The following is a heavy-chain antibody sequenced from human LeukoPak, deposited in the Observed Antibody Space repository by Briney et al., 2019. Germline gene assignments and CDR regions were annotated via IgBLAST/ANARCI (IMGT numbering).Heavy chain of an antibody. V-gene: IGHV3-23*01. CDR3: AKVDVDRWYYGSGSSHFDY. CDR1: GFTFSSYA. D-gene: IGHD3-10*01. CDR2: ISGSGGST. J-gene: IGHJ4*02. Sequence: GSLRLSCAASGFTFSSYAMSWVRQAPGKGLEWVSAISGSGGSTYYADSVKGRFTISRDNSKNTLYLQMNSLRAEDTAVYYCAKVDVDRWYYGSGSSHFDYWGQGTLVTVSS.